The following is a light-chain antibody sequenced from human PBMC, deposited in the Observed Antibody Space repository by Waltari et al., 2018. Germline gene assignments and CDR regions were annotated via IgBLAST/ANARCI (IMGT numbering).Light chain of an antibody. V-gene: IGLV2-8*01. J-gene: IGLJ2*01. CDR3: SSYADSNVL. CDR1: SGDIGAYNH. Sequence: QSALTQPPSASGSPGQSVTISCTGTSGDIGAYNHGSRYQQHPGRAPKLMIYELTKRPSGVPDRFSGSRSGNTASLTVSGLQTEDEADYFCSSYADSNVLFGGGTKLTVL. CDR2: ELT.